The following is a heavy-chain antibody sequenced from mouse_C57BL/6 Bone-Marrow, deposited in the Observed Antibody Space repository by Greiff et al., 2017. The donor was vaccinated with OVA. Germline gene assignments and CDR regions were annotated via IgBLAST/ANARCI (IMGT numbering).Heavy chain of an antibody. CDR2: ISGGGGNT. Sequence: EVMLVESGGGLVKPGGSLKLSCAASGFTFSSYTMSWVRQTPEQRLEWVATISGGGGNTYYPDSVKGRFTISRDNAKNTLYLQMSSLRSEDTALYYCARHMGDRFAYWGQGTLVTVSA. J-gene: IGHJ3*01. CDR3: ARHMGDRFAY. CDR1: GFTFSSYT. V-gene: IGHV5-9*01. D-gene: IGHD1-1*02.